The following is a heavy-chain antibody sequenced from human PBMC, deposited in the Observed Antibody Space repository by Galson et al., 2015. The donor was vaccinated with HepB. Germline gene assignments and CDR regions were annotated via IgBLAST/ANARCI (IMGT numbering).Heavy chain of an antibody. V-gene: IGHV4-61*02. J-gene: IGHJ3*02. CDR2: IYTSGST. Sequence: TLSLTCTVAGGPISSDSYYWNWIRQPAGKGLEWIGRIYTSGSTNYNPTLRGRVTMSVDTSKNQFSLKLSSVTAADTAVYYCARWRTNAFDMWGQGTMVTVSS. CDR1: GGPISSDSYY. CDR3: ARWRTNAFDM. D-gene: IGHD3/OR15-3a*01.